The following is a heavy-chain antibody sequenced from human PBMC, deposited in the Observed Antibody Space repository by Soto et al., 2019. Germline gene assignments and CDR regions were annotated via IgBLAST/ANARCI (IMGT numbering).Heavy chain of an antibody. CDR3: GGGSGVGLYFDY. J-gene: IGHJ4*02. D-gene: IGHD3-10*01. CDR1: GGSISSGGYY. Sequence: SETLSLTCTVSGGSISSGGYYWSWIRQHPGKGLEWIGYIYYSGSTYYNPSLKSRVTISVDTSKNQFSLKLSSVTAADTAVYYWGGGSGVGLYFDYWGQGTLVTVSS. V-gene: IGHV4-31*03. CDR2: IYYSGST.